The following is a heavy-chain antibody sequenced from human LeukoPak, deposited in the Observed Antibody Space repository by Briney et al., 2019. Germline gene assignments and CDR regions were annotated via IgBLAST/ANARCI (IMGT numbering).Heavy chain of an antibody. V-gene: IGHV1-8*03. Sequence: EASVKVSCKASGYTFTSYDINWVRQATGQGLEWMGWMNPNSGNTGYAQKFQGRVTITRNTSISTAYMELSSLRSEDTAVYYCARGREVLRFLVDNWFDPWGQGTLVTVSS. CDR2: MNPNSGNT. D-gene: IGHD3-3*01. CDR1: GYTFTSYD. J-gene: IGHJ5*02. CDR3: ARGREVLRFLVDNWFDP.